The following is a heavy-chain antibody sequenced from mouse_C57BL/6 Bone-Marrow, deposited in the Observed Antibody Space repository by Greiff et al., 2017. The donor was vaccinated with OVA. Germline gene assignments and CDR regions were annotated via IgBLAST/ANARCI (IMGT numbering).Heavy chain of an antibody. J-gene: IGHJ4*01. D-gene: IGHD2-9*01. CDR3: ARPYYGYALAMDY. Sequence: EVKVQESGGGLVKPGGSLKLSCAASGFTFSSYSMPWVRQTPEKRLEWVATISRGGGNTYYPDSVKGRFTISRDNATNTLYLQMSSLRSEDTALYYCARPYYGYALAMDYWGRGTSVTVTA. V-gene: IGHV5-9*01. CDR2: ISRGGGNT. CDR1: GFTFSSYS.